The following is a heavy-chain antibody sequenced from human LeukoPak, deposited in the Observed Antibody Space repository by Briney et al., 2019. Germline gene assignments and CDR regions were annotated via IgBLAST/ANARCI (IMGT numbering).Heavy chain of an antibody. J-gene: IGHJ4*02. CDR1: GFTFSSYA. Sequence: PGGSLRLSCAASGFTFSSYAMSWVRQAPGKGLEWVAAISGSGGSTYYADSGKGRFTISRDNSKNTLYLQMNRLRAEDTAVYYCAKDQGYYHFWSGFDYWGQGTLVTVSS. D-gene: IGHD3-3*01. V-gene: IGHV3-23*01. CDR3: AKDQGYYHFWSGFDY. CDR2: ISGSGGST.